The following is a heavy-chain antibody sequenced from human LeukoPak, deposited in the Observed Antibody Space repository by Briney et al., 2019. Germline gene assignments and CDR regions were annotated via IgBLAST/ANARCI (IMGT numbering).Heavy chain of an antibody. J-gene: IGHJ4*02. Sequence: PGGSLRLSCAASGFTLITYWMSWVRQAPGKGLEWVANINQDGSEKYYVDSVKGRFTISRDNSKNTLYLQMNSLRAEDTAVYYCAKASGYGSGSLFDYWDQGTLVTVSS. CDR3: AKASGYGSGSLFDY. V-gene: IGHV3-7*05. CDR1: GFTLITYW. CDR2: INQDGSEK. D-gene: IGHD3-10*01.